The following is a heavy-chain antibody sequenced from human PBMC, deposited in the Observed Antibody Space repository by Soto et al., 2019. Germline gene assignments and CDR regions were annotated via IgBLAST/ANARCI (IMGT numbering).Heavy chain of an antibody. D-gene: IGHD3-3*01. CDR2: LNPNSGGT. J-gene: IGHJ6*02. CDR3: ARVEEWPYDSYYYGMDV. V-gene: IGHV1-2*02. Sequence: ASVKVSCNATGYTFTGYYMHWVRQAPGQGHGWMGWLNPNSGGTNYAQKFQGRVTMTRDTSISTAYMGVSRLRSDDTAVYYCARVEEWPYDSYYYGMDVWGQGTSVT. CDR1: GYTFTGYY.